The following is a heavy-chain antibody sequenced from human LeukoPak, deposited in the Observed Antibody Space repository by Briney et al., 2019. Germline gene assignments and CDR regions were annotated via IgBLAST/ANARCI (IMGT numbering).Heavy chain of an antibody. Sequence: GGSLRLSCVASGFTFNNYWMHWVRQAPAPGKGLVWVSRIRSDGSSTSYAGSVKGRFTISRDNAQSTLYLQMNSLRAEDTAVYYCARGAEAGPDYGMDVWGQGTTVTVSS. D-gene: IGHD6-19*01. CDR2: IRSDGSST. CDR1: GFTFNNYW. J-gene: IGHJ6*02. CDR3: ARGAEAGPDYGMDV. V-gene: IGHV3-74*01.